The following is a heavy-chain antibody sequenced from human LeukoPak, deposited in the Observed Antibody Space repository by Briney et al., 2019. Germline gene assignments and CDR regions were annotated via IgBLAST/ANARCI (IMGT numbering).Heavy chain of an antibody. CDR2: INQDGSVK. D-gene: IGHD3-22*01. V-gene: IGHV3-7*01. CDR3: APSRESSGVD. Sequence: PGGSLRLSCAVSGFTFNSYWMSWVRQAPGKGLEWVGYINQDGSVKYYVDSVKGRFTISRDNAKRSLYLQMNSLRAEDTPVYYCAPSRESSGVDWGKGTLVTVSS. CDR1: GFTFNSYW. J-gene: IGHJ4*02.